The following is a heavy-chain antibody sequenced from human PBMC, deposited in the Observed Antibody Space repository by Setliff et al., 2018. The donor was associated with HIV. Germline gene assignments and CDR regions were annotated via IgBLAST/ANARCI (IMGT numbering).Heavy chain of an antibody. Sequence: ASVKVSCKASGYTFTSYYIHWVRQAPGQGLEWMGRINPSGGRTTYAQKFQGRVTMTRDTSTSTVYMELSSLRSEDTAVYYCARGDYGDYRVPYFFDYWGQGTLVTVSS. CDR2: INPSGGRT. CDR3: ARGDYGDYRVPYFFDY. J-gene: IGHJ4*02. V-gene: IGHV1-46*01. D-gene: IGHD4-17*01. CDR1: GYTFTSYY.